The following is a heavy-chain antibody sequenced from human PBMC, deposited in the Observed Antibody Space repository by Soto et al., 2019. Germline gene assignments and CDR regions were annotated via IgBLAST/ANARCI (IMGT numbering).Heavy chain of an antibody. CDR2: IYPGDSDT. V-gene: IGHV5-51*01. CDR3: ARHPYYYDSSGYWLDP. J-gene: IGHJ5*02. D-gene: IGHD3-22*01. Sequence: PGESLKISCKGSGYSFTSYWIGWVRQMPGKGLEWMGIIYPGDSDTRYSPSFQGQVTISADKSISTAYLQWSSLKASDTAMYYCARHPYYYDSSGYWLDPWGQGTLVTVSS. CDR1: GYSFTSYW.